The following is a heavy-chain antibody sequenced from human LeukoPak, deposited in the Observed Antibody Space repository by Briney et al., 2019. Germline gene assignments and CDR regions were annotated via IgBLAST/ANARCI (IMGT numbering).Heavy chain of an antibody. V-gene: IGHV3-30*18. D-gene: IGHD6-19*01. J-gene: IGHJ4*02. CDR2: ISYDGSNK. Sequence: GGSLRLSCAASGFTFSSYGMHWVRQAPGKGLEWVAVISYDGSNKYYADSVKGRFTISRDNSKNTLYLQMNSLRAEDTAVYYCAKEGVIGAVAGTGYFDYWGQGTLVTVSS. CDR1: GFTFSSYG. CDR3: AKEGVIGAVAGTGYFDY.